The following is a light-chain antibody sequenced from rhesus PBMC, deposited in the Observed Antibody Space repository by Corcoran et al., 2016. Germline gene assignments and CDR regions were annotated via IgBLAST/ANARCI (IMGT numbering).Light chain of an antibody. V-gene: IGLV2-13*02. CDR2: EVS. Sequence: QAALTQSPSVSGSPGQSVTISCTGTSSDFGGYNRVSWYQQHPGKAPKLLIYEVSKRPSGVSDRFSGSKSGNTASLTISGLQAEDEADYYRSSYASRSAFIFGAGTRLTVL. CDR3: SSYASRSAFI. J-gene: IGLJ1*01. CDR1: SSDFGGYNR.